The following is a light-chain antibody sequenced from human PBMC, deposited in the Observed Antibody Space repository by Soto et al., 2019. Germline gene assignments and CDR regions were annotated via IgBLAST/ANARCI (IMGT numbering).Light chain of an antibody. J-gene: IGLJ3*02. Sequence: QSVLTQPPSASGTPGQRVTISCSGTSSNIGTYTVNWYQQLPRTAPTLLIYTDYQRPSGVPDRFSGSKSGTSASLAINGLHSEDEADYYCASCDDNLNGGVFGGGTKLTVL. CDR3: ASCDDNLNGGV. CDR2: TDY. CDR1: SSNIGTYT. V-gene: IGLV1-44*01.